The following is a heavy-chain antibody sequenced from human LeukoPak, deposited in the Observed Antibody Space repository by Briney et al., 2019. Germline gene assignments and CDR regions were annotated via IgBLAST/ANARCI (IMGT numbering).Heavy chain of an antibody. J-gene: IGHJ4*02. CDR1: GFTFSSYS. CDR3: ARGPTRYYFDY. CDR2: ISSSSSYI. D-gene: IGHD1/OR15-1a*01. Sequence: GGSLRLSCAASGFTFSSYSMNWVRQAPGKGLEWVSSISSSSSYIYYADSVKGRFTTSRDNAKNSLYLQMNSLRAEDTAVYYCARGPTRYYFDYWGQGILVTVSS. V-gene: IGHV3-21*04.